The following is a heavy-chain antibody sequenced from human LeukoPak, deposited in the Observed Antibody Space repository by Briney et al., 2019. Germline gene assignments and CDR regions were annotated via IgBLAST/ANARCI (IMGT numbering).Heavy chain of an antibody. J-gene: IGHJ4*02. CDR3: ARDWFHAIDY. D-gene: IGHD2/OR15-2a*01. CDR1: GFTFSSYE. Sequence: GGSLRLSCAASGFTFSSYEMNWVRQPPGQGLVWVARITSDGTSTSYAESVKGRFTISRDNAKNTLYLQMSSLRAEDTALYYCARDWFHAIDYWGQGTLVTVSS. CDR2: ITSDGTST. V-gene: IGHV3-74*03.